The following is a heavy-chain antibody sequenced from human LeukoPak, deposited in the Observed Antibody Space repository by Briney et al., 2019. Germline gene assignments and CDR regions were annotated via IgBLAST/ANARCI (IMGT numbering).Heavy chain of an antibody. CDR2: LSDSGGST. D-gene: IGHD3-22*01. Sequence: GGSLRLSCAVSGITLSNYGMSWVRQAPGKGLEWVAGLSDSGGSTNYADSVKGRFTISRDNPKNTLYLQMNSLRAEDTAVYFCAKRGVVIRVILVGFHKEAYYFDTWGQGALVTVSS. CDR1: GITLSNYG. V-gene: IGHV3-23*01. CDR3: AKRGVVIRVILVGFHKEAYYFDT. J-gene: IGHJ4*02.